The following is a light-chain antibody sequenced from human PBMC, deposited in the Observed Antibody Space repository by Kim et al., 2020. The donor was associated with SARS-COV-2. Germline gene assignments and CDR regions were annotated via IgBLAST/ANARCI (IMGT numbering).Light chain of an antibody. Sequence: ALGQTGRIKCQGDSLRSYYATWYQQKPGQAPIVVIYGKNNRPSGIPDRFSGSSSGDTASLTITGTQAGDEADYYCNSRGSNDNVLFGGGTQLTVL. J-gene: IGLJ2*01. CDR3: NSRGSNDNVL. V-gene: IGLV3-19*01. CDR2: GKN. CDR1: SLRSYY.